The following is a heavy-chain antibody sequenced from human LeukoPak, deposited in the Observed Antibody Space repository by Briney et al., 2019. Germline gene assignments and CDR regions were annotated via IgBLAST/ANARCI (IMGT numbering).Heavy chain of an antibody. CDR3: ARDNEDSSDYYFDY. CDR2: IYYSGST. CDR1: GGSISSYY. J-gene: IGHJ4*02. D-gene: IGHD3-22*01. V-gene: IGHV4-59*12. Sequence: PSETLSLTCTVSGGSISSYYWSWIRQPPGKGLEWIGYIYYSGSTNYNPSLKSRVTISVDKSKNQFSLKLSSVTAADTAVYYCARDNEDSSDYYFDYWGQGTLVTVSS.